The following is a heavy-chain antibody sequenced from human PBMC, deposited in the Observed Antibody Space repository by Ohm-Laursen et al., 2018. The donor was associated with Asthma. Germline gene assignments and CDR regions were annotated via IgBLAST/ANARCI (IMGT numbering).Heavy chain of an antibody. CDR2: INAGNGNT. J-gene: IGHJ5*02. V-gene: IGHV1-3*01. D-gene: IGHD2-15*01. Sequence: ASVKVSCKASGYTFTSYAMHWVRQAPGQRLEWMGWINAGNGNTKYSQKFQGRVTITRDTSASTAYMELSSLRSEDTAVYYCARDSSDYCSGGSCYLGFDPWGQGTLVTVSS. CDR3: ARDSSDYCSGGSCYLGFDP. CDR1: GYTFTSYA.